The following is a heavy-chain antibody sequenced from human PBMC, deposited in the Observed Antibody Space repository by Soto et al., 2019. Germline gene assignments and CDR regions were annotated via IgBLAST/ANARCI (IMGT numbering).Heavy chain of an antibody. V-gene: IGHV1-45*02. CDR1: GNTFSYRY. Sequence: QMQLVQSGAEVTKTGSSVTVSCQALGNTFSYRYLHWVRQAPGQALEWMGWIAPFSGDVHYAQKLQENVTLTRDRCSNTAYMRICSLRTEDTAIYFCASGGAGSGPFTWELPDHWGQGTLVTVSS. CDR2: IAPFSGDV. J-gene: IGHJ4*02. D-gene: IGHD1-26*01. CDR3: ASGGAGSGPFTWELPDH.